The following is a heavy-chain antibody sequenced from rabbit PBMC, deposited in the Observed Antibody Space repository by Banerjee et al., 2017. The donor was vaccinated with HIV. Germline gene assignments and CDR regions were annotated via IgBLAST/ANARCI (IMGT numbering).Heavy chain of an antibody. CDR3: ASGYSDVYFNL. J-gene: IGHJ4*01. CDR1: GFSFSNNCW. V-gene: IGHV1S45*01. D-gene: IGHD1-1*01. CDR2: IRAGSSGTT. Sequence: EESGGDLVKPEGSLTLTCTDSGFSFSNNCWICWVRQAPGKGLEWIACIRAGSSGTTYYANLANVRFTISKTATTTVSLQITGLTTADTATYFCASGYSDVYFNLWGPGTLVTVS.